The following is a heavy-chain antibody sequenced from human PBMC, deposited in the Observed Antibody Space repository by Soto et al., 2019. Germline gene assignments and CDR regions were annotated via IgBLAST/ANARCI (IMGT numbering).Heavy chain of an antibody. Sequence: PGGSLRLSCAASGFTFSDYWMHWVRQAPGKGLEWVSRIKRDGSTTNYADFVKGRFTISRDNAKNTLYLEMNSLRVEDTADYYCARGAINYYYMDVWGKGTTVTVSS. J-gene: IGHJ6*03. CDR2: IKRDGSTT. V-gene: IGHV3-74*01. CDR1: GFTFSDYW. CDR3: ARGAINYYYMDV.